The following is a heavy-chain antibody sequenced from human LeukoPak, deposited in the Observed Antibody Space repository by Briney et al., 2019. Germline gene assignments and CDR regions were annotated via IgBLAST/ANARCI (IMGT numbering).Heavy chain of an antibody. CDR3: ARDMITFGGVIGLNWFDP. CDR1: GFTFDDYG. D-gene: IGHD3-16*02. V-gene: IGHV3-20*01. Sequence: TGGSLRLSCAASGFTFDDYGMSWVRQAPGKGLEWVSGINWNGGSTGYADSVKGRFTISRDNAKNSLYLQMNSLRAEDTALYHCARDMITFGGVIGLNWFDPWGQGTLVTVSS. J-gene: IGHJ5*02. CDR2: INWNGGST.